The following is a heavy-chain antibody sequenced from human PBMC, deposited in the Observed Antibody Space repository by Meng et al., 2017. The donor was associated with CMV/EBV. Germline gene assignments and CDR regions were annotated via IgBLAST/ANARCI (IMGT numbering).Heavy chain of an antibody. V-gene: IGHV4-30-4*08. J-gene: IGHJ4*02. D-gene: IGHD2-21*02. CDR2: IYYSGST. Sequence: QVQPAESGPGLVKPPQPLSLTCTGSGGSNSSGDYYWSWIRQPPGKGLEWIGYIYYSGSTYYNPSLKSRVTISVDTSKNQFSLKLSSVTAADTAVYYCAREGDNPFDYWGQGTLVTVSS. CDR1: GGSNSSGDYY. CDR3: AREGDNPFDY.